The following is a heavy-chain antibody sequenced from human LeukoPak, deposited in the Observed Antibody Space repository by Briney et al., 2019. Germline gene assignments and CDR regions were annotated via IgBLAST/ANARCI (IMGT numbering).Heavy chain of an antibody. D-gene: IGHD2-15*01. CDR1: RFTFGNYG. J-gene: IGHJ4*02. V-gene: IGHV3-23*01. CDR2: ISNNGAGT. CDR3: ASRDPCSGGTCYGLGY. Sequence: GGSLRLSCAASRFTFGNYGMHWVRQAPGKGLKWVSAISNNGAGTYYTDSVKGRFTISRDNSKNTLYLQMNSLRAEDTAIYYCASRDPCSGGTCYGLGYWGQGTLVTVSS.